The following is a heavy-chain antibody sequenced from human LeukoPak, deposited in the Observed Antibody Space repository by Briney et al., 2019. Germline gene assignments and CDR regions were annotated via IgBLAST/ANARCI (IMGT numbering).Heavy chain of an antibody. Sequence: ASVKVSCKASGYTFTSYDINWVRQATGQGLGWMGWMNPNSGNTGYAQKFQGRVTMTRNTSISTAYMELSSLRSEDTAVYYCARGNRHYYGMDVWGQGTTVTVSS. CDR1: GYTFTSYD. CDR3: ARGNRHYYGMDV. V-gene: IGHV1-8*01. J-gene: IGHJ6*02. CDR2: MNPNSGNT.